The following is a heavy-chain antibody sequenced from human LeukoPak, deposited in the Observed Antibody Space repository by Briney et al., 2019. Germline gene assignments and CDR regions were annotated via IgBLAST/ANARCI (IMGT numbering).Heavy chain of an antibody. CDR2: IYYSGTT. CDR1: GGSISSYY. V-gene: IGHV4-59*01. CDR3: ARGVYIAAAQYGY. D-gene: IGHD6-13*01. J-gene: IGHJ4*02. Sequence: SETLSLTCTVSGGSISSYYWSWIRQPPGKGLEWIGYIYYSGTTNYNPSLKSRVTISVDTSKNHFTLKLSSVTAADTAYYYCARGVYIAAAQYGYWGQGTLVTVSS.